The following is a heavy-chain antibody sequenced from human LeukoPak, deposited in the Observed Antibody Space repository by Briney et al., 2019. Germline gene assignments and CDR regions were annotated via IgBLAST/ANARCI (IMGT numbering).Heavy chain of an antibody. CDR1: GGSISSYY. CDR2: IYTSGST. D-gene: IGHD3-10*01. Sequence: SETLSLTCTVSGGSISSYYWSWIRQPAGKGLEWIGRIYTSGSTNYNPSLKSRVTMSVDTSKNQFSLKLSSVTAADTAVYYCARDIVITMVRGVIWGWFDPWGQGTLVTVSS. CDR3: ARDIVITMVRGVIWGWFDP. J-gene: IGHJ5*02. V-gene: IGHV4-4*07.